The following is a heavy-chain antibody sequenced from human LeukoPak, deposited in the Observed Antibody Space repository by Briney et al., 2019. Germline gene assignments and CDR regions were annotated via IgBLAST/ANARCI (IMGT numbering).Heavy chain of an antibody. D-gene: IGHD1-26*01. Sequence: PGESLKISCKGSGYSFSNYWIAWGRQVPGKGLEWRGIIYPGDSDTTYSPSFQGQVTISAAKSISTAYLQWSSLKASDTAMYYCARHLVSGSTDFDYWGQGTLVTVSS. CDR2: IYPGDSDT. CDR1: GYSFSNYW. V-gene: IGHV5-51*01. CDR3: ARHLVSGSTDFDY. J-gene: IGHJ4*02.